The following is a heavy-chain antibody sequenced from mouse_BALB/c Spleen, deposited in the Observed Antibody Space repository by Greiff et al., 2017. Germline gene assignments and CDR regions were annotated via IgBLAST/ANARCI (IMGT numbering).Heavy chain of an antibody. J-gene: IGHJ2*01. CDR1: GYSFTGYF. Sequence: KQSGPELVKPGASVKISCKASGYSFTGYFMNWVMQSHGKSLEWIGRINPYNGDTFYNQKFKGKATLTVDKSSSTAHMELRSLASEDSAVYYCARKDFDYWGQGTTLTVSS. CDR3: ARKDFDY. CDR2: INPYNGDT. V-gene: IGHV1-20*02.